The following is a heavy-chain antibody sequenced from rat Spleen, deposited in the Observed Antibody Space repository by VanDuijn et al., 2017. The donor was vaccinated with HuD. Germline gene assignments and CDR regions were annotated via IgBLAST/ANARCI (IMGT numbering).Heavy chain of an antibody. CDR3: ARRPGYNGYWFLDF. CDR1: GFTFSDYN. J-gene: IGHJ1*01. D-gene: IGHD1-4*01. Sequence: EVQLVESDGGLVQPGRSLKLSCAASGFTFSDYNVAWVRQAPKKGLEWVTTITYDGSSSYYRASVKGRFTISRDNAKSTLYLQMDSLRSEDTATYYCARRPGYNGYWFLDFWGPGTMVTVSS. V-gene: IGHV5-7*01. CDR2: ITYDGSSS.